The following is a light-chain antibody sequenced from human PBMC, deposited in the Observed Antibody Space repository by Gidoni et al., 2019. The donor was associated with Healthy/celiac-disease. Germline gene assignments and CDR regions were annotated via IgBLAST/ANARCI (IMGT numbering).Light chain of an antibody. J-gene: IGKJ3*01. CDR2: AAS. Sequence: DIQMTQSPSSLSASVGDRVTITSRASQSISSYLNWYQQKPGKAPKLLIYAASSLQSGVPSRFSGSGSGTDFTLTISSLQPEDFATYYCQQSYSTPFTFGPGTKVEIK. V-gene: IGKV1-39*01. CDR3: QQSYSTPFT. CDR1: QSISSY.